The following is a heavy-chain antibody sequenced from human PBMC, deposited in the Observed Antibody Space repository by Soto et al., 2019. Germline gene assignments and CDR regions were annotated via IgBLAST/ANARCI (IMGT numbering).Heavy chain of an antibody. Sequence: GESLKISCKGSGYSFAGYWITWVRQKPGKGLEWMGIIYPSDSTVKYSPSVQGQVTMSVDKSISTAYLQWSSLKASDAAVYYCARGNVANYFEPWGQGTLVTVSS. V-gene: IGHV5-51*01. CDR1: GYSFAGYW. CDR3: ARGNVANYFEP. CDR2: IYPSDSTV. J-gene: IGHJ5*02. D-gene: IGHD1-7*01.